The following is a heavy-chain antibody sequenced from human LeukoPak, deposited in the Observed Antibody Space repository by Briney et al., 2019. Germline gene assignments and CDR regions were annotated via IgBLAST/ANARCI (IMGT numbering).Heavy chain of an antibody. CDR3: ARDPNGDYIGAFDN. CDR2: ITASDYTI. J-gene: IGHJ3*02. Sequence: GGSLRLSCAASGFIFREYAMTWVCVAPGKGLGWVSSITASDYTIYADSVKGRFTISRDNSKNTLHLQMDSLRGDDTALYHCARDPNGDYIGAFDNWGQGTMVTVSS. CDR1: GFIFREYA. D-gene: IGHD4-17*01. V-gene: IGHV3-23*01.